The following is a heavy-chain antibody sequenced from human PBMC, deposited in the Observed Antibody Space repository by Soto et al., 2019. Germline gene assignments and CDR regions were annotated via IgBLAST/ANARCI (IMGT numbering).Heavy chain of an antibody. CDR1: GGTFSSYA. V-gene: IGHV1-69*13. CDR2: IIPIFGTA. Sequence: SVKVSYKGAGGTFSSYAISWVRQAPGQGLEWMGGIIPIFGTANYAQKFQGRVTITADESTSTAYMELSSLRSEDTAVYYCARIRRIVGATPYNWFDPWGQGTLVTVSS. CDR3: ARIRRIVGATPYNWFDP. D-gene: IGHD1-26*01. J-gene: IGHJ5*02.